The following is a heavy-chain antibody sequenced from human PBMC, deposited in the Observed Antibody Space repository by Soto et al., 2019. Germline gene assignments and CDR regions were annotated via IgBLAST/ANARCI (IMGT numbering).Heavy chain of an antibody. D-gene: IGHD3-3*01. CDR2: IYYSGST. V-gene: IGHV4-59*01. CDR3: ARAKYDFWSGPFDY. CDR1: GGSISSYY. J-gene: IGHJ4*02. Sequence: PSETLSLTCTVSGGSISSYYWSWIRQPPGKGLEWIGYIYYSGSTNYNPSLKSRVTISVDTSKNQFSLKLSSVTAADTAVYYCARAKYDFWSGPFDYWGQGTLVTVSS.